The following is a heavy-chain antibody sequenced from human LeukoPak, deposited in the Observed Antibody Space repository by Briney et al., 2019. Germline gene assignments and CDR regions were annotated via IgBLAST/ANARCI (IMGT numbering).Heavy chain of an antibody. CDR1: GFTFDDYA. J-gene: IGHJ4*02. Sequence: PGGSLRLSCAASGFTFDDYAMHWVRRAPGKGLEWVSGISWNSVKIDYADSVKGRFTISRDNAKNSLYLRMNSLRAEDTALYYCTKAVYSYGPNYFDFWGQGTLVTVSS. CDR2: ISWNSVKI. CDR3: TKAVYSYGPNYFDF. D-gene: IGHD5-18*01. V-gene: IGHV3-9*01.